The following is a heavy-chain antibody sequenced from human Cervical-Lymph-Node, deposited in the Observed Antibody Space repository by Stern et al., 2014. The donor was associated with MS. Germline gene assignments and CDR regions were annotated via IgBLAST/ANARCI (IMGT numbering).Heavy chain of an antibody. CDR1: GSPFTASS. D-gene: IGHD6-13*01. Sequence: VQLVESGSELKQPGASVTVSCRVSGSPFTASSISWVRQAPGRGLEWMGWINTRTGNPTYALDFTGRFVFSLDTSVSAAVLQISSLKADDTAVYYCARSQPFSYWGQGTRVNVSP. J-gene: IGHJ4*02. CDR3: ARSQPFSY. CDR2: INTRTGNP. V-gene: IGHV7-4-1*02.